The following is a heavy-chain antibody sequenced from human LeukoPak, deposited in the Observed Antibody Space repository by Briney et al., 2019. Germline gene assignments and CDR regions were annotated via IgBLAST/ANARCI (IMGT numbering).Heavy chain of an antibody. J-gene: IGHJ5*02. D-gene: IGHD6-13*01. CDR2: IDTSGKT. Sequence: RPSETLSLTCTVSGGSIRSQYWSWIRQPPGKGLEGIGRIDTSGKTNYNPSLKSRVTISIDKSKGQFSLKVNSVTAADTAVYYCARGVGSSSSNWFDPWGQGALVTVSS. CDR1: GGSIRSQY. V-gene: IGHV4-4*07. CDR3: ARGVGSSSSNWFDP.